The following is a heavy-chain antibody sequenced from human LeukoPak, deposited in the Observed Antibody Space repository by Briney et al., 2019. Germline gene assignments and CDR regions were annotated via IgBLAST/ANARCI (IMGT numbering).Heavy chain of an antibody. V-gene: IGHV3-53*01. D-gene: IGHD6-19*01. CDR1: GFTVSSNY. CDR2: IYSGGST. CDR3: ARGTNSGRPSIDY. J-gene: IGHJ4*02. Sequence: GGSLRLSCAASGFTVSSNYMSWVRQAPGKGLEWVSVIYSGGSTYYSDSVKGRFTISRDNSKNTLYLQMNSLRAEDTAVYYCARGTNSGRPSIDYWGQGTLVTVSS.